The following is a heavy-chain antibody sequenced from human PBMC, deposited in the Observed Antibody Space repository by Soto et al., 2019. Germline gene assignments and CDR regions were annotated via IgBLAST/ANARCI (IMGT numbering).Heavy chain of an antibody. CDR1: GGSISSGGYY. V-gene: IGHV4-31*03. Sequence: SETLSLTCTVSGGSISSGGYYWSWIRQHPGKGLEWIGYIYYSGSTYYNPSLKSRVTISVDTSKNQFSLKLSSVTAADTAVYYCARADYYGYYYYMDVWGKGTSVTVSS. CDR2: IYYSGST. CDR3: ARADYYGYYYYMDV. J-gene: IGHJ6*03. D-gene: IGHD3-10*01.